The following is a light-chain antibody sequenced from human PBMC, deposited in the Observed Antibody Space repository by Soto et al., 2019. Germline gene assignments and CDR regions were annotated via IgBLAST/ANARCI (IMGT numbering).Light chain of an antibody. CDR1: NIGNTG. Sequence: SYELTQPPSVSVAPGQTARITCGGNNIGNTGVHWYQQKPGQAPVLVVYDDNDRPSGIPERFSGSNSGNTATLTINRVEARDEADFYCQLWDSSTDHVVFGGGTKVTVL. V-gene: IGLV3-21*02. J-gene: IGLJ2*01. CDR3: QLWDSSTDHVV. CDR2: DDN.